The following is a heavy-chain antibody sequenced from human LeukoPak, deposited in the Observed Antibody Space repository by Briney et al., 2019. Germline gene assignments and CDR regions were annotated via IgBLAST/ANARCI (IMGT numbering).Heavy chain of an antibody. CDR3: ARDWGGYGDYSDY. Sequence: GGSLGLSCAASGFTFSSYAMHWVRQAPGKGLEWVAVISYDGSNKYYADSVKGRFTISRDNSKNTLYLQMNSLRAEDTAVYYCARDWGGYGDYSDYWGQGTLVTVSS. CDR1: GFTFSSYA. D-gene: IGHD4-17*01. V-gene: IGHV3-30*04. J-gene: IGHJ4*02. CDR2: ISYDGSNK.